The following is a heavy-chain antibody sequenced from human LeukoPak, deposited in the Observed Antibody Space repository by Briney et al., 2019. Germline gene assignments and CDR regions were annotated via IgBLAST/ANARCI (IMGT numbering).Heavy chain of an antibody. V-gene: IGHV3-64*01. D-gene: IGHD3-22*01. CDR2: ISSNGGST. J-gene: IGHJ4*02. CDR1: GYILNRCS. Sequence: GGSLRLSCAPCGYILNRCSMHWARQAPGKGLEYVSAISSNGGSTYYANSVKGRFTISRDNSKNTLYLQMGSLRAEDMAVCCWARLPNYCDSSGYSLDYWGQGTLVTVSS. CDR3: ARLPNYCDSSGYSLDY.